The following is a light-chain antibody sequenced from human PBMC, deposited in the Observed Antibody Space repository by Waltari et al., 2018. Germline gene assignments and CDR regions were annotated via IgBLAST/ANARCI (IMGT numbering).Light chain of an antibody. CDR2: WAS. CDR1: QNVLYSSNNKNY. CDR3: LQYYSFPVT. V-gene: IGKV4-1*01. Sequence: DIVMTQSPDSLAVSLGERATINCKSSQNVLYSSNNKNYLAWYQQKPGQPPKLLIYWASTRESGVPDRFSGSGSGTDFTLTISRLQAEDVAVYYCLQYYSFPVTFGGGTKVEIK. J-gene: IGKJ4*01.